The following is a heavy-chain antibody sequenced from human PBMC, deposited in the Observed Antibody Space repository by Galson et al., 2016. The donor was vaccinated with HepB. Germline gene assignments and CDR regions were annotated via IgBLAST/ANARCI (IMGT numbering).Heavy chain of an antibody. D-gene: IGHD3-16*02. CDR1: GFTFSRYA. Sequence: SLRLYCAASGFTFSRYATTWVRQAPGKGLEWVSGLSGSGAHTYYADSVKGRFTISRDNSKNTLYLQMNSLRVEDTAVYYCAKDYVGGSYLLTQFDYWGQGTLVTVSS. CDR3: AKDYVGGSYLLTQFDY. V-gene: IGHV3-23*01. J-gene: IGHJ4*02. CDR2: LSGSGAHT.